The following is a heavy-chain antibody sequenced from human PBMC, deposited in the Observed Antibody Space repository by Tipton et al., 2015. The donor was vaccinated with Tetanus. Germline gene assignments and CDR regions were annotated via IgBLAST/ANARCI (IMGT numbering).Heavy chain of an antibody. V-gene: IGHV4-30-2*01. D-gene: IGHD5-12*01. CDR3: VRGRGLGAYSFGFEY. J-gene: IGHJ4*02. CDR2: IYQTDST. Sequence: LSLTCNVSGALITTGGYSWGWIRQPPGQGLEWLGYIYQTDSTYYNPSVRSRLTLSLRRSKNQVSLKLSSVTAADTAVYYCVRGRGLGAYSFGFEYWGQGALVTVSS. CDR1: GALITTGGYS.